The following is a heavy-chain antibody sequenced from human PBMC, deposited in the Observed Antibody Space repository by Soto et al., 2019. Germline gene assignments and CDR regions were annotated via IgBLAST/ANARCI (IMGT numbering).Heavy chain of an antibody. D-gene: IGHD3-10*01. J-gene: IGHJ5*02. V-gene: IGHV3-30*18. Sequence: QVQLVESGGGVFQPGRSLRLSCAASGFTFSSYGMHWVRQAPGKGLVWVAVISYDGSNKYYADSVKGRFTIYRDNSKNTLYLQMSRLRAEDTAVYYCAKEGALMVRGVTRGRWFDPWGQGTLVTVSS. CDR3: AKEGALMVRGVTRGRWFDP. CDR2: ISYDGSNK. CDR1: GFTFSSYG.